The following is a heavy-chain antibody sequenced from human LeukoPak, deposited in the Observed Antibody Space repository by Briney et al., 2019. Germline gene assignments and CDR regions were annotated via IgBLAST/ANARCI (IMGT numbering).Heavy chain of an antibody. CDR2: IYYSGST. CDR1: GGSISSYY. Sequence: PSETLSLTCTVSGGSISSYYWSWIRQPPGKGLEWIGYIYYSGSTNYNPSLKGRVTISVDTSKNQFSLKLSSVTAADTAVYYCARAQTYYDILTGYLRLYYFDYWGQGTLVTVSS. D-gene: IGHD3-9*01. CDR3: ARAQTYYDILTGYLRLYYFDY. J-gene: IGHJ4*02. V-gene: IGHV4-59*01.